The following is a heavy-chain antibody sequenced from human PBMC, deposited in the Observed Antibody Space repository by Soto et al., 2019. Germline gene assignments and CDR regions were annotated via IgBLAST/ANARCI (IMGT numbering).Heavy chain of an antibody. CDR1: GYTFTSYG. V-gene: IGHV1-18*01. D-gene: IGHD3-9*01. Sequence: QVQLVQSGAEVKKPGASVKVSCKASGYTFTSYGISWVRQAPGQGLEWMGWISAYNGNTNNAQKLQGRVTMSTDTSTSTACVELRSLRSDDTAVYYCAREREGYDILTGYFIFNYWGQGTLVTVSS. CDR3: AREREGYDILTGYFIFNY. J-gene: IGHJ4*02. CDR2: ISAYNGNT.